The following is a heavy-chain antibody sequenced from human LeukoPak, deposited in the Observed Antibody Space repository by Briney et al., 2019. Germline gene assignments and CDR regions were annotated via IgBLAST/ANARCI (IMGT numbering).Heavy chain of an antibody. Sequence: SETLSLTCTVSGGSISSYYWSWIRQPPGKGLEWIGYSHYSGTTNYNPSLKSRVTISVDTSKNQFSLTLSSVTAADTAVYYCARSASTSSRSAFDCWGQGTVGTVSS. J-gene: IGHJ3*01. CDR1: GGSISSYY. CDR3: ARSASTSSRSAFDC. CDR2: SHYSGTT. D-gene: IGHD2-2*01. V-gene: IGHV4-59*01.